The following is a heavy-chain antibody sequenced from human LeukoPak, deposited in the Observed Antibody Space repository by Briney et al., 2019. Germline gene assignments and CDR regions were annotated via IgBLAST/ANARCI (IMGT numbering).Heavy chain of an antibody. V-gene: IGHV3-74*01. J-gene: IGHJ4*02. Sequence: GGSLRLSCAVSGFSLRSYWMHWVRQAPGKGLVWVSRISGDGSMTNYADSVKGRFTISRDNAKNTVYLQRNSLRAEDTAVYYCARYSSSSGGASHYFDYWGQGTLVTVSS. CDR3: ARYSSSSGGASHYFDY. CDR2: ISGDGSMT. D-gene: IGHD6-6*01. CDR1: GFSLRSYW.